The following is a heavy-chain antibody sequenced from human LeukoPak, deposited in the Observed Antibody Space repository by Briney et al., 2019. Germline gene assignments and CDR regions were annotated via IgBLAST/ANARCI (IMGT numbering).Heavy chain of an antibody. J-gene: IGHJ5*02. CDR2: MNPNSGNT. V-gene: IGHV1-8*01. D-gene: IGHD2-15*01. CDR3: ARAREYCSGGSCGNWFDP. CDR1: GYTFTSYD. Sequence: ASVKVSCKDSGYTFTSYDINWVRQATGQGLEWMGWMNPNSGNTGYAQKFQGRVTMTRNTSISTAYMELSSLRSEDTAVYYCARAREYCSGGSCGNWFDPWGQGTLVTVSS.